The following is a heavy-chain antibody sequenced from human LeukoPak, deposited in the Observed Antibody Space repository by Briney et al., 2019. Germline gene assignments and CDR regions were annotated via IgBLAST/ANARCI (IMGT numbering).Heavy chain of an antibody. Sequence: GSLRLSCAASGFIFSSYCMSWVRQPPGKGLEWIGEIYHSGSTNYNPSLKSRVTISVDKSKNQFSLKLSSVTAADTAVYYCASLVYDFWSGYSMPWGQGTLVTVSS. D-gene: IGHD3-3*01. J-gene: IGHJ4*02. CDR3: ASLVYDFWSGYSMP. CDR1: GFIFSSYC. V-gene: IGHV4-4*02. CDR2: IYHSGST.